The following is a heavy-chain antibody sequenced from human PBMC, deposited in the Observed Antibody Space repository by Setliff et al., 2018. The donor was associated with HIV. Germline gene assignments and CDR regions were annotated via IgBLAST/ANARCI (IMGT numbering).Heavy chain of an antibody. CDR2: VNHSEST. D-gene: IGHD3-16*01. Sequence: SSETLSLTCAVYGGSFSGYYWSWIRQPPGKGLEWIGEVNHSESTNYNPSLKSRVTISVDTSKNQFSLRLSSVTAADTAVYYCARGRNRGEYYYYYMDVWGKGTTVTVSS. V-gene: IGHV4-34*01. CDR3: ARGRNRGEYYYYYMDV. CDR1: GGSFSGYY. J-gene: IGHJ6*03.